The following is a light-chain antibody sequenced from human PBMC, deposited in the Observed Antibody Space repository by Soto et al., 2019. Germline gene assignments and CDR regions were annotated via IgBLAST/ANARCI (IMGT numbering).Light chain of an antibody. CDR1: SSDVGGYNY. V-gene: IGLV2-14*01. CDR3: SSYTGSNTWV. CDR2: EVT. J-gene: IGLJ3*02. Sequence: QSVLTQPASVSGSPGQSITISCTGTSSDVGGYNYVSWYQQHPGKAPKLMIYEVTNRPSGVSNRFSGSKSDNTASLTISGLQAEDEADYYCSSYTGSNTWVFGGGTKLTVL.